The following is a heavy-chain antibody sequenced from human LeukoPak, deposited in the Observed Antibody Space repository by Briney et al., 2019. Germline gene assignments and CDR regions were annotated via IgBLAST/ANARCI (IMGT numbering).Heavy chain of an antibody. V-gene: IGHV3-30-3*01. Sequence: PGGSLRLSCAASGLTFSSNPMHWVRQAPGKGLEWVAVISYDGNAKYYADSVKGRFTISRDNSKNTLYLQMNSLRPEDTAVYYCARSPQGGYNYGDYWGQGTLVTVSS. D-gene: IGHD5-24*01. J-gene: IGHJ4*02. CDR2: ISYDGNAK. CDR3: ARSPQGGYNYGDY. CDR1: GLTFSSNP.